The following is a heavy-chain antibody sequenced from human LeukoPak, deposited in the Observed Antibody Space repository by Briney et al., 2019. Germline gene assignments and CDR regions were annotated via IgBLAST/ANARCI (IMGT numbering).Heavy chain of an antibody. CDR2: IYYSGST. CDR1: GGSISSYY. J-gene: IGHJ6*02. CDR3: ARAKSYSYGHYYGMDV. Sequence: SETLSLTCTVSGGSISSYYWSWIRQPPGKGLEWIGYIYYSGSTNYNPSLKSRVTISVDTSKNQFSLKLSSVTAADTAVYYCARAKSYSYGHYYGMDVWGQGTTVTVSS. V-gene: IGHV4-59*01. D-gene: IGHD5-18*01.